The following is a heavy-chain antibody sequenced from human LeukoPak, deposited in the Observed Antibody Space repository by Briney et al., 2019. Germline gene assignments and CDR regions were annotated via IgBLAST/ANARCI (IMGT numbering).Heavy chain of an antibody. CDR2: IIPIFGTA. V-gene: IGHV1-69*13. Sequence: ASVKVSCKASGGTFSSYAISWVRQAPGQGLEWMGGIIPIFGTANYAQKFQGRVTITADESTSTAYMELSSLRSEDTAVYYCARGYGGKILWYFDYWGQGTLVTVSS. D-gene: IGHD4-23*01. J-gene: IGHJ4*02. CDR1: GGTFSSYA. CDR3: ARGYGGKILWYFDY.